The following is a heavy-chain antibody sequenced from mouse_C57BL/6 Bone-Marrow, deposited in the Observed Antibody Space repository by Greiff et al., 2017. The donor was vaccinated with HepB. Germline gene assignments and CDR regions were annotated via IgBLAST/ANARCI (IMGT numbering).Heavy chain of an antibody. CDR2: IDPSDSYT. CDR1: GYTFTSYW. D-gene: IGHD1-1*02. V-gene: IGHV1-50*01. Sequence: QVQLQQSGAELVKPGASVKLSCKASGYTFTSYWMQWVKQRPGQGLEWIGEIDPSDSYTNYNQKFKGKATLTVDSSSSTAYMQLSSLTSEDSAVYYCARGWLDYFDYWGQGTTLTVSS. CDR3: ARGWLDYFDY. J-gene: IGHJ2*01.